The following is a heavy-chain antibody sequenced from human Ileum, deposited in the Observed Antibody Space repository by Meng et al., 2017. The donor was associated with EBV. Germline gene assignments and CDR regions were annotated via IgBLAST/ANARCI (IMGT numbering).Heavy chain of an antibody. D-gene: IGHD4-23*01. J-gene: IGHJ5*02. CDR2: IDHSGST. CDR3: ARYGRCSGNSFYCFDP. V-gene: IGHV4-34*01. CDR1: GGSFTNYN. Sequence: LPGGAGLLKPSELRSPTCAVYGGSFTNYNWPWIRQPPGKGLGWIGEIDHSGSTKSNPSLKGRVTISLDTSNNQFSLKLNSVTAADTALYYCARYGRCSGNSFYCFDPWGQGSLVTVSS.